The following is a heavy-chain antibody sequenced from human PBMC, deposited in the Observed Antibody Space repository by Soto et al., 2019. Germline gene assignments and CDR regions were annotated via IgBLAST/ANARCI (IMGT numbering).Heavy chain of an antibody. CDR2: IVVGSGNT. V-gene: IGHV1-58*01. Sequence: VASVKVSCKASGFTFTSSAVQWVRQARGQRLEWIGWIVVGSGNTNYAQKFQERVTITRDMSTSTAYMELSSLRSEDTAVYYCAESQRPSTYDFWSGYPPYFYWGQGTLVTVYS. CDR3: AESQRPSTYDFWSGYPPYFY. J-gene: IGHJ4*02. D-gene: IGHD3-3*01. CDR1: GFTFTSSA.